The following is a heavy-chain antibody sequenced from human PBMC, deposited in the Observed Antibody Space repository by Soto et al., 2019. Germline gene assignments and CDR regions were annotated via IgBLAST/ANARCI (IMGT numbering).Heavy chain of an antibody. J-gene: IGHJ5*02. CDR2: IYYSGST. CDR1: GGSISSYY. D-gene: IGHD2-2*01. Sequence: ASETLSLTCTVSGGSISSYYWSWIRQPPGKGLEWIGYIYYSGSTNYNPSLKSRVTISVDTSKNQFSLKLSSVTAADTAVYYCAREYCSSTSCFGFDPWGQGTLVTVSS. V-gene: IGHV4-59*01. CDR3: AREYCSSTSCFGFDP.